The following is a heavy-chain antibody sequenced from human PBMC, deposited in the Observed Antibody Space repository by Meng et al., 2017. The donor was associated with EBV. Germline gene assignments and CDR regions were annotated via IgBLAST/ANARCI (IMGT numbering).Heavy chain of an antibody. CDR2: INHSGST. CDR3: ARGRWLQPGSYFDY. V-gene: IGHV4-34*01. D-gene: IGHD5-24*01. Sequence: QVQLQQWRAGLLKPSETLSLTCAVYGGSFSGYYWSWIRQPPGKGLEWIGEINHSGSTNYNPSLKSRVTISVDTSKNQFSLKLSSVTAADTAVYYCARGRWLQPGSYFDYWGQGTLVTVSS. J-gene: IGHJ4*02. CDR1: GGSFSGYY.